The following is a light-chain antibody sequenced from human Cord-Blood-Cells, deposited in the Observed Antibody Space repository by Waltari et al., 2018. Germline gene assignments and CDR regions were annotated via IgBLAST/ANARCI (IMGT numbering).Light chain of an antibody. V-gene: IGLV2-14*01. CDR1: SSDAGGYYY. J-gene: IGLJ2*01. Sequence: QSALTQPASVSASPGQSITISCTGTSSDAGGYYYASWYQQHPGKAPKLMIYDVSKRPSGVSNRFSGSKSGNTASLTISGLQAEDEADYYCSSYTSSSSVVFGGGTKLTVL. CDR2: DVS. CDR3: SSYTSSSSVV.